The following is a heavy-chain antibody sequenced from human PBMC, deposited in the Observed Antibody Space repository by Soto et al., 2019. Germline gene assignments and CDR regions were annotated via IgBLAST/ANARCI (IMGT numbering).Heavy chain of an antibody. J-gene: IGHJ4*02. V-gene: IGHV4-34*01. Sequence: QVQLQQWGAGLLKPSETLSLTCAVYGGSFSGYYWSWIRQPPGKGLEWIGEINHSGSTNYNPSLKSRVTISVDSCTNQFSLKLSSVTAADTAVYYCARGPKVWGSYRRDYWGQGTLVTVSS. CDR2: INHSGST. CDR3: ARGPKVWGSYRRDY. D-gene: IGHD3-16*02. CDR1: GGSFSGYY.